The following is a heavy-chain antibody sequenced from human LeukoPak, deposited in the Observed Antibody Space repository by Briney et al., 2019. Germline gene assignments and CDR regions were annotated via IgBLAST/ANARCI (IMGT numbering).Heavy chain of an antibody. CDR1: GGSFSGYY. CDR2: IYYSGST. CDR3: ARVLTTVTNFDY. D-gene: IGHD4-17*01. Sequence: SGTLSLTCAVYGGSFSGYYWGWIRQPPGKGLEWIGSIYYSGSTYYNPSLKSRVTISVDTSKNQFSLKLSSVTAADTAVYYCARVLTTVTNFDYWGQGTLVTVSS. V-gene: IGHV4-34*01. J-gene: IGHJ4*02.